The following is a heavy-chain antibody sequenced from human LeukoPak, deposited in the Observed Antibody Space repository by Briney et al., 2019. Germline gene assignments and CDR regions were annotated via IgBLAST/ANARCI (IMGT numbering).Heavy chain of an antibody. J-gene: IGHJ4*02. CDR1: GGSISSSSYY. CDR3: ARHARHAPFDY. CDR2: IYYSGST. V-gene: IGHV4-39*01. Sequence: PSETLSLTCTVSGGSISSSSYYWGWIRQPPGKGLEWIGSIYYSGSTYYNPSLKSRVTISVDTSKNQFSLKLSSVTAADTAVYYCARHARHAPFDYWGQGTLVTVSS.